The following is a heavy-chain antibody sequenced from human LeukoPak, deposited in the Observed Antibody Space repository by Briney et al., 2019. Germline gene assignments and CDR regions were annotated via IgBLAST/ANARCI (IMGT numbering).Heavy chain of an antibody. J-gene: IGHJ4*02. CDR3: VRDSGSYYFDY. CDR1: GGSFSSGGYY. D-gene: IGHD1-26*01. CDR2: ISYSGST. V-gene: IGHV4-31*03. Sequence: PSQTLSLTCTVSGGSFSSGGYYWSWIRQHPGKGLEWIGYISYSGSTYYNPSLKSRVTISVDTSKNQFSLQLSSATAADTAVYYCVRDSGSYYFDYWGQGTLVTVSS.